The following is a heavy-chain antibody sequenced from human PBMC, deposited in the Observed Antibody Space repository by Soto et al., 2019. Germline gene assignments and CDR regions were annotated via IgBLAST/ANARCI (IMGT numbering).Heavy chain of an antibody. CDR3: ARDLSAGVTGP. D-gene: IGHD3-10*01. CDR1: GYTFTSYR. J-gene: IGHJ5*02. CDR2: ISGYNGNT. V-gene: IGHV1-18*01. Sequence: QVQLVQSGAEVKKPGAPVKVSCKTSGYTFTSYRITWVRQAPGQGLEWMGWISGYNGNTNYAQKFQGRVTMTTDTSTRTAYMELRSLRSDDTAVYYCARDLSAGVTGPWGQGTLVTVSS.